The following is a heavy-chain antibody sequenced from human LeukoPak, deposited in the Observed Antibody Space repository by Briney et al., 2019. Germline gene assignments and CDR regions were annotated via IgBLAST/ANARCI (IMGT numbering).Heavy chain of an antibody. J-gene: IGHJ5*02. Sequence: GGSLRLSCAASGFTFSSYGMHWVRQAPGKGLEWVAVIWYDGSNKYYADPVKGRFTISRDNSKNTLYLQMNSLRAEDTAVYYCARGDVVVPAPFDPWGQGTLVTVSS. CDR1: GFTFSSYG. CDR2: IWYDGSNK. D-gene: IGHD2-2*01. CDR3: ARGDVVVPAPFDP. V-gene: IGHV3-33*01.